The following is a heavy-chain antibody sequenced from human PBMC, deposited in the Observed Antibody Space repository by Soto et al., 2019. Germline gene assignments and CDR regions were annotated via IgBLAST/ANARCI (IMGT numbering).Heavy chain of an antibody. Sequence: QITLKQSGPTLVKPTQTLTLTCTFSGFSLSTSGVGVGWIRQPPGKALDWLALIYWDDDKRYSPSLKSRLTISKDTSKNQVVLTMTNMDPVDTATYYCAHSPGGCSGGSCYGQAFDIWGQGTMVTVS. J-gene: IGHJ3*02. D-gene: IGHD2-15*01. CDR2: IYWDDDK. CDR3: AHSPGGCSGGSCYGQAFDI. V-gene: IGHV2-5*02. CDR1: GFSLSTSGVG.